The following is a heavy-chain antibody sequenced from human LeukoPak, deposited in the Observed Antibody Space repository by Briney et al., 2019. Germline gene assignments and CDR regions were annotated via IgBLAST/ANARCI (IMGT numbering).Heavy chain of an antibody. CDR1: GGSISSYY. V-gene: IGHV4-4*07. CDR2: IYTSGST. D-gene: IGHD1-26*01. CDR3: ARDVFLSGSYYRPDAFDV. Sequence: SETLSLTCTVSGGSISSYYWSWIRQPAGKGLEWIGRIYTSGSTNYNPSLKSRVTMSVDTSKNQFSLKLSSVTAADTAVYYCARDVFLSGSYYRPDAFDVWGQGTMVTVSS. J-gene: IGHJ3*01.